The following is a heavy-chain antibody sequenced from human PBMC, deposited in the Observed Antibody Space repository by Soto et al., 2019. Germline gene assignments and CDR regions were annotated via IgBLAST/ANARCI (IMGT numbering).Heavy chain of an antibody. J-gene: IGHJ6*01. Sequence: ASVKVSCKASGFTFTSSAVQWVRQARGQRIEWIGWIVVGSGNTNYAQKYQERVTITRDMSASTAYIEPSSLRSEDTAIYYCAARWGEDALCYFDGGLPYYNNGIEVWGQGTTVTASS. V-gene: IGHV1-58*01. D-gene: IGHD3-9*01. CDR2: IVVGSGNT. CDR3: AARWGEDALCYFDGGLPYYNNGIEV. CDR1: GFTFTSSA.